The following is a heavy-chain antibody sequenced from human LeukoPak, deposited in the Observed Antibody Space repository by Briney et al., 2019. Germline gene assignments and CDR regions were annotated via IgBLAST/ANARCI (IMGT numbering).Heavy chain of an antibody. V-gene: IGHV3-23*01. CDR3: AKQPWQEDYFDY. J-gene: IGHJ4*02. CDR1: GFTFSSYG. Sequence: GGSLRLSCAASGFTFSSYGMSWVRQAPGKGLEWVSAISGSGGSTYYADSVKGRFTISRDNSKNTLYLQMNSLRAEDTAVYYCAKQPWQEDYFDYWGQGTLVTVSS. CDR2: ISGSGGST.